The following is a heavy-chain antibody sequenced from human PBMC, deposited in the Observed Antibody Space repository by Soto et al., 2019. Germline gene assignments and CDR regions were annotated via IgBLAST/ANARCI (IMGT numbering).Heavy chain of an antibody. CDR2: INTNSGDT. D-gene: IGHD1-26*01. CDR1: GYTFTGYY. Sequence: ASVKVSCKASGYTFTGYYMHWVRQAPGQGLEWMGWINTNSGDTIYAQKFQGWVTMTRDTSINTAYMELSRLRSDDTAVYYCARWVGASNWFDPWGQGTLITVSS. CDR3: ARWVGASNWFDP. V-gene: IGHV1-2*04. J-gene: IGHJ5*02.